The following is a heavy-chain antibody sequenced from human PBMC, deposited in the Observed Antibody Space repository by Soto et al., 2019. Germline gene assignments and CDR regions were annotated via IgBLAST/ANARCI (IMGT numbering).Heavy chain of an antibody. CDR1: GFTYSSYA. CDR3: AKGSGGWRPYYFDF. D-gene: IGHD2-15*01. J-gene: IGHJ4*02. Sequence: GRAERLSCAASGFTYSSYAIHWVRQAPGKGMEFVSAISSNGDNTYYANSVKGRFTISRDNSKNILYLEMSNLTVEDTSVYYCAKGSGGWRPYYFDFWGQGTPVTVSS. V-gene: IGHV3-64*01. CDR2: ISSNGDNT.